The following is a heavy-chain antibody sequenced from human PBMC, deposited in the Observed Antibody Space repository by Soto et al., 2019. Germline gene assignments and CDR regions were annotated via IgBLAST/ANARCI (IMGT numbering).Heavy chain of an antibody. CDR1: GFTLTTTGMC. J-gene: IGHJ5*02. CDR2: IDWDDDK. D-gene: IGHD3-10*01. V-gene: IGHV2-70*01. Sequence: SGPTLVNPTQTLTLTCTFSGFTLTTTGMCVSWIRQPPGKALEWLALIDWDDDKYYSTSLKTRLTISKDTSKNQVVLTMTNMDPVDTATYYCARTDHYGTGTYRGGNWSDPWGPGTMLTVYS. CDR3: ARTDHYGTGTYRGGNWSDP.